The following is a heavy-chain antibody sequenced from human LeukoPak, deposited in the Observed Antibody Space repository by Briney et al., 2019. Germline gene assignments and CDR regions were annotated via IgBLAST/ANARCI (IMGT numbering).Heavy chain of an antibody. CDR2: INPSGGTT. CDR1: GYTFTSYH. J-gene: IGHJ4*02. CDR3: AREGVSGSYLEY. D-gene: IGHD1-26*01. V-gene: IGHV1-46*01. Sequence: ASVKVSCKASGYTFTSYHMHWVRQAPGQGLEWMGIINPSGGTTNYAQKFRGRVTMTRDMSTSTVYMELSSLRSEDTAVYYCAREGVSGSYLEYWDQGTLVTVSS.